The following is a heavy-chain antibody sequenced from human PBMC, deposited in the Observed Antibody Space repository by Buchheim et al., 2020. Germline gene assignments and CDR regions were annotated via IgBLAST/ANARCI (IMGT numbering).Heavy chain of an antibody. V-gene: IGHV3-72*01. Sequence: EVQLVESGGGLVQPGGSLRLSCAASGFTVSDHYMDWVRQAPGKGLEWVGRTTDKPNSYTTEYAASVKGRFTISRDDSKNSLYLQMNSLKAEDTAVYYCARRGGITMVHNGMDVGGQGTT. CDR3: ARRGGITMVHNGMDV. D-gene: IGHD3-10*01. CDR1: GFTVSDHY. CDR2: TTDKPNSYTT. J-gene: IGHJ6*01.